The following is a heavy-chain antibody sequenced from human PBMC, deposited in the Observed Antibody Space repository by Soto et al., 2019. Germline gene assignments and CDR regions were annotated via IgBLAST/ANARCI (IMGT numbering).Heavy chain of an antibody. V-gene: IGHV4-61*01. D-gene: IGHD1-26*01. CDR1: GGSVSSGSYY. Sequence: QVQLQESSPGLVKPSETLSLTCTVSGGSVSSGSYYWSWIRQPPGKGLEWIGYIYYSGSTNYNPSLKSRVTVSVDTSKNQFSLKLSSVTAADTAVYYCARVAGGAPNWFDPWGQGTLVTVSS. CDR2: IYYSGST. J-gene: IGHJ5*02. CDR3: ARVAGGAPNWFDP.